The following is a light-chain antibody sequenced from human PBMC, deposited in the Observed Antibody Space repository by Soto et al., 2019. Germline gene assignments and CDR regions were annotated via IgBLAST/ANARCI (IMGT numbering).Light chain of an antibody. CDR2: AAS. CDR1: QSNSTY. V-gene: IGKV1-39*01. Sequence: DIQMTQSPSTLSASVGDRVTITCRASQSNSTYLNWYQQKLGKAPTLLIYAASSLQSGVPSRFSGGGSGTDFTLTISSLQPEDFATYFCQQCYSSPRTFGQGTKVEIK. CDR3: QQCYSSPRT. J-gene: IGKJ1*01.